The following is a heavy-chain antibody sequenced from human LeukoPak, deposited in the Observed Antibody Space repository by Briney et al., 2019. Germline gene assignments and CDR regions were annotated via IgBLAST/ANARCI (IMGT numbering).Heavy chain of an antibody. J-gene: IGHJ4*02. CDR1: GFTFSSYA. CDR2: ISYDGSNK. CDR3: ARDMVGAMGDFDY. D-gene: IGHD1-26*01. Sequence: GRSLGLSCAASGFTFSSYAMHWVRQAPGKGLEWVAVISYDGSNKYYADSVKGRFTISRDNSKNTLYLQMNSLRAEDTAVYCCARDMVGAMGDFDYWGQGTLVTVSS. V-gene: IGHV3-30-3*01.